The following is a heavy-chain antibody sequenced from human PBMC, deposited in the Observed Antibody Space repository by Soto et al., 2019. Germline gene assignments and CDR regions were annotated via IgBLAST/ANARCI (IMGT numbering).Heavy chain of an antibody. CDR2: IYYSGST. J-gene: IGHJ4*02. CDR1: GRSISSVNYY. V-gene: IGHV4-30-4*01. CDR3: ARYGSGECNRGSCYSPFDY. D-gene: IGHD2-15*01. Sequence: SETLSLTCTVSGRSISSVNYYWSWIRQPPGKGLEWIGYIYYSGSTYYNPSLRSRVTISVDTSKNQFPLKLSSVTAADTAVYYCARYGSGECNRGSCYSPFDYWGQGTLVTVSS.